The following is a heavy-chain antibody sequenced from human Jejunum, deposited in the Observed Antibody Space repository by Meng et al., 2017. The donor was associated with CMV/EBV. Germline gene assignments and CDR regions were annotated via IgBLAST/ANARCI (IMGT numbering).Heavy chain of an antibody. V-gene: IGHV4-31*02. J-gene: IGHJ4*02. CDR1: GSISSGDYY. Sequence: GSISSGDYYWSWIRQHPGKGLEWIGYVYYSGSTYYIPSLRSRLAISVDTSTNHFSLRLSSVTAADTAVYYCARERADSSGYHGLDYWGQGTLVTVSS. CDR2: VYYSGST. D-gene: IGHD3-22*01. CDR3: ARERADSSGYHGLDY.